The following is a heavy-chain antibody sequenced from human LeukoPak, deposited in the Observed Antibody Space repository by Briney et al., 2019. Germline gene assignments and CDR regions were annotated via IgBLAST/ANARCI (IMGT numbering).Heavy chain of an antibody. CDR3: ARNAGSYFEFAP. CDR1: GYTFSTYG. Sequence: ASVKVSCKASGYTFSTYGLSWVRQAPGQGLEWMGWISGNSGKTHYAQKFQDRVTLTTDTSSTTAFMELRSLRSDDTAMYYCARNAGSYFEFAPWGQGTLVTVSS. CDR2: ISGNSGKT. J-gene: IGHJ5*02. V-gene: IGHV1-18*01. D-gene: IGHD1-26*01.